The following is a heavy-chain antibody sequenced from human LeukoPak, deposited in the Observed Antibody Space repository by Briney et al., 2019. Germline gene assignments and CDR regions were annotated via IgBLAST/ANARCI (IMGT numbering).Heavy chain of an antibody. CDR2: ISPRGDIT. Sequence: GGSLRLSCAASGFTFSSHGMNWVRQAPGKGLEWVSGISPRGDITYYADSVKGRFTISRDNSKNTLYLEVISLTVEDTAVYYCAKDDAWLQFGEWSQGTLVTVSS. CDR1: GFTFSSHG. V-gene: IGHV3-23*01. CDR3: AKDDAWLQFGE. D-gene: IGHD5-24*01. J-gene: IGHJ4*02.